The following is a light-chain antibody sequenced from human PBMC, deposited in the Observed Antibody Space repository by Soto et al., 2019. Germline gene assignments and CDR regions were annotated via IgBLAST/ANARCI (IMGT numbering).Light chain of an antibody. J-gene: IGLJ2*01. Sequence: QPVLTQSPSASASLGASVRLTCTLSSGHSTYAIAWHQQQPEKGPRYLMKVNSDGSHTKADGIPDRFSGSSSGAERYLTIPSLQSEDEADYYCQTWGTGIVFGGGTKLTVL. CDR3: QTWGTGIV. CDR1: SGHSTYA. V-gene: IGLV4-69*01. CDR2: VNSDGSH.